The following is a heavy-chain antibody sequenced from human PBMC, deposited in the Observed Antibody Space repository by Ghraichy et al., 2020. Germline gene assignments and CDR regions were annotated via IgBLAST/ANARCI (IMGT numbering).Heavy chain of an antibody. D-gene: IGHD3-22*01. CDR2: IYYSGST. CDR3: ACSSGYYGPDAFDI. Sequence: SETLSLTCTVSGGSVSSGSYYWSWIRQPPGKGLEWIGYIYYSGSTNYNPSLKSRVTISVDTSKNQFSLKLSSVTAADTAVYYCACSSGYYGPDAFDIWGQGTMVTVSS. V-gene: IGHV4-61*01. CDR1: GGSVSSGSYY. J-gene: IGHJ3*02.